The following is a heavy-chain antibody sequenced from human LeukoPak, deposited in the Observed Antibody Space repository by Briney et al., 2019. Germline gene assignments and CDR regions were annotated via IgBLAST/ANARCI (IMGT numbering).Heavy chain of an antibody. V-gene: IGHV1-8*03. D-gene: IGHD2-21*02. CDR2: INPNSGDR. Sequence: ASVKVSCKASGYTSTNYHINWVRQATGQGLEWMGWINPNSGDRGYAQKFQGRVTITRDTSISTAYMELNSLRSEDTAVYFCARTTSLTASGYDYWGQGTLVTVSS. J-gene: IGHJ4*02. CDR1: GYTSTNYH. CDR3: ARTTSLTASGYDY.